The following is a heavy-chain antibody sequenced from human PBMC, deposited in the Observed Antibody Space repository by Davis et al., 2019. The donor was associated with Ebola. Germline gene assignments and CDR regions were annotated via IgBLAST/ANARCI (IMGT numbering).Heavy chain of an antibody. CDR1: GFTFSSYS. Sequence: GASLKISCAASGFTFSSYSMNWVRQAPGKGLEWVSSISSSSSYIYYADSVKGRFTISRDNAKNTLYLQMNSLRAEDTAVYYCARGRRQGSITMIVEFDPWGQGTLVTVSS. J-gene: IGHJ5*02. V-gene: IGHV3-21*01. CDR2: ISSSSSYI. D-gene: IGHD3-22*01. CDR3: ARGRRQGSITMIVEFDP.